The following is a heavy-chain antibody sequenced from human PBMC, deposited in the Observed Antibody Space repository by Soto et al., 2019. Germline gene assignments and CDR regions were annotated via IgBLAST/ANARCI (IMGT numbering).Heavy chain of an antibody. CDR2: IIPIFGIP. Sequence: SVKVSCKESGGTFSSYAIAWVRQAPGQGLEWMGGIIPIFGIPNYAQKFQGRVAITADESTNAAYMELSSLRSDDTAVYYCAKAAQTRFNWNDLGNWFDPWAQGTLVTVSS. CDR1: GGTFSSYA. J-gene: IGHJ5*02. D-gene: IGHD1-1*01. CDR3: AKAAQTRFNWNDLGNWFDP. V-gene: IGHV1-69*13.